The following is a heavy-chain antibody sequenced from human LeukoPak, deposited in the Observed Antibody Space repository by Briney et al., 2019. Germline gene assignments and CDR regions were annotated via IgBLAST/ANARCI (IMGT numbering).Heavy chain of an antibody. J-gene: IGHJ3*01. D-gene: IGHD6-25*01. V-gene: IGHV3-21*01. CDR2: ISGSSSFA. Sequence: GGSLRLSCTASGFSFSTYTLNWVRQSPGKGLEWISSISGSSSFAFYVDSVKGRFTISRDNAKDSLYLHLNSLGVEDTAVYYCARKAAAAHDAFDLWGQGTMVIVSS. CDR1: GFSFSTYT. CDR3: ARKAAAAHDAFDL.